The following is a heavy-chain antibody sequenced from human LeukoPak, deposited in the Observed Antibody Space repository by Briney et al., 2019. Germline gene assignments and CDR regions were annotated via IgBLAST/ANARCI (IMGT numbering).Heavy chain of an antibody. CDR2: ISSSGYST. Sequence: GALRLSFSTSGITFNNYAITLGPPAPGKGLEWVSTISSSGYSTCYADSVKGRFTISRDNSKNTLYLQLNSLRAEDTTVYYCARRFDYWGQGTLVTVSS. V-gene: IGHV3-23*01. CDR1: GITFNNYA. J-gene: IGHJ4*02. CDR3: ARRFDY.